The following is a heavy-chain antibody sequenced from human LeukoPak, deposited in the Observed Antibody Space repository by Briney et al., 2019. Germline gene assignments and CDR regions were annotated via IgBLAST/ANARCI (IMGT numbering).Heavy chain of an antibody. CDR1: GYTFTDYY. CDR2: INPNSGGT. V-gene: IGHV1-2*02. Sequence: ASVKVSCKASGYTFTDYYMHWVRQAPGQGLEWMGWINPNSGGTDYVQKCQGRVTMTRDTYISTAYMELSRLRSDDTAVYYCVFLAAAAGINYWRQGTLVTVSS. CDR3: VFLAAAAGINY. J-gene: IGHJ4*02. D-gene: IGHD6-13*01.